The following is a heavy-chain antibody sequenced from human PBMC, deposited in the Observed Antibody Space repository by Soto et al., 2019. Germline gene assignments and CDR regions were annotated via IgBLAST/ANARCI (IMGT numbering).Heavy chain of an antibody. CDR2: IYTSGST. CDR3: ARDTTYYYDSSGPI. CDR1: GGSISSYY. V-gene: IGHV4-4*07. J-gene: IGHJ4*02. Sequence: SETLCLTCTVSGGSISSYYWSWIRQPAGKGLEWIGRIYTSGSTNYNPSLKSRVTMSVDXXXNXXSXXLXSVTXADXAVYYCARDTTYYYDSSGPIWGQGTLVTVSS. D-gene: IGHD3-22*01.